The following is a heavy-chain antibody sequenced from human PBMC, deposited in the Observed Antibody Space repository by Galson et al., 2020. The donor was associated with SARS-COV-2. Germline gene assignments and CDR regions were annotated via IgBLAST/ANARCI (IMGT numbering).Heavy chain of an antibody. CDR3: ASERWGWVGIQVRKRRSYDGRDV. CDR2: IPYDGSNK. CDR1: GFTFSSYA. Sequence: GGSLRLSCAASGFTFSSYAMHWVRQAPGKGLEWVALIPYDGSNKYYPDSVKGRFTISRDNSKNTLYLQMNSLRAEDTAVYYCASERWGWVGIQVRKRRSYDGRDVWGQGTTVTVSS. J-gene: IGHJ6*02. V-gene: IGHV3-30-3*01. D-gene: IGHD5-18*01.